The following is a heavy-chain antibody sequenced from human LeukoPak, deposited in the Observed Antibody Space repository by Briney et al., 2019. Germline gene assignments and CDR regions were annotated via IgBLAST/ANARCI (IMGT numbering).Heavy chain of an antibody. CDR2: IYNSGRT. CDR1: GGSISSGDYY. J-gene: IGHJ4*02. D-gene: IGHD3-10*01. Sequence: PSQTLSLTCTVSGGSISSGDYYWSWIRQPPGKGLEWIGYIYNSGRTYYNPSLKSRLIISIDTSKNQFSLKLSSVTAADTAVYYCARDRQLWYYFDSWGQGTLVTVSS. CDR3: ARDRQLWYYFDS. V-gene: IGHV4-30-4*01.